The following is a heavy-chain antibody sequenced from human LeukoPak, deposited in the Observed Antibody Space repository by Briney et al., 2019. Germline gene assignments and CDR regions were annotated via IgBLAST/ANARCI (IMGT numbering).Heavy chain of an antibody. D-gene: IGHD6-13*01. CDR1: GFTFSSYS. CDR3: ASMDSSSWYSKGYYYYMDV. J-gene: IGHJ6*03. V-gene: IGHV3-21*01. Sequence: GGSLRLSCAASGFTFSSYSMNWVRQAPGKGLEWVPSISSSSSYIYYADSVKGRFTISRDNAKNSLYLQMNSLRAEDTAVYYCASMDSSSWYSKGYYYYMDVWGKGTTVTVSS. CDR2: ISSSSSYI.